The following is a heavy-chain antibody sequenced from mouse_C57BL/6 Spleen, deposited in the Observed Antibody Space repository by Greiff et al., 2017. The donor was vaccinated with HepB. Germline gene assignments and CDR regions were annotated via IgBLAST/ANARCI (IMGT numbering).Heavy chain of an antibody. V-gene: IGHV1-26*01. D-gene: IGHD1-2*01. CDR3: ARSSPPLPLGGY. CDR1: GYTFTDYY. CDR2: INPNNGGT. J-gene: IGHJ2*01. Sequence: EVQLQQSGPELVKPGASVKISCKASGYTFTDYYMNWVKQSHGKSLEWIGDINPNNGGTSYNQKFKGKATLTVDKSSSTAYMELRSLTSEDSAVYYCARSSPPLPLGGYWGQGTTLTVSS.